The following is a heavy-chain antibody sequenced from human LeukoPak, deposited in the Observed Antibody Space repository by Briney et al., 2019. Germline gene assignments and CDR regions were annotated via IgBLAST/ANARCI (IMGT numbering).Heavy chain of an antibody. J-gene: IGHJ5*02. CDR3: ARGLLRYQLLYDSRVGVWFDP. D-gene: IGHD2-2*02. CDR1: GYTFTGYY. Sequence: GASVKVSCKASGYTFTGYYMHWVRPAPGQGLEWMGWINPNSGGTNYAQKFQGRVTMTRDTSISTAYMELSRLRSDDTAVYYCARGLLRYQLLYDSRVGVWFDPWGQGTLVTVSS. V-gene: IGHV1-2*02. CDR2: INPNSGGT.